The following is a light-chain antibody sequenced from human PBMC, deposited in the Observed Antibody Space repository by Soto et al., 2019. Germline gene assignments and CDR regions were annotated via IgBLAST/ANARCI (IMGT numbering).Light chain of an antibody. J-gene: IGLJ2*01. CDR2: EVS. V-gene: IGLV2-14*01. CDR1: SSDVGGYNY. Sequence: QSALTQPASVSGSPGQSITISCTGTSSDVGGYNYVSWYQQHPGKAPKLMIYEVSNRPSGVSNRFSGSKSGNTASLTISGLQAEDVADYYCSSYTSSSTLGVVFGGGTKVTVL. CDR3: SSYTSSSTLGVV.